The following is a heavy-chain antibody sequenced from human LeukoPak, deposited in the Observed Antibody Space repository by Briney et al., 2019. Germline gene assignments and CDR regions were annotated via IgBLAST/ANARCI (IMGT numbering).Heavy chain of an antibody. V-gene: IGHV4-34*01. D-gene: IGHD3-22*01. CDR2: INHSGST. Sequence: SETLSLTCAVYGGSFSGYYWSWLRQPSGKGLEWIGEINHSGSTNYNPSLKSRVTISVDTSKNQFSLKLSSVTAADTAVYYCARVGNYDSSGYYYDYWGQGTLVTVSS. J-gene: IGHJ4*02. CDR1: GGSFSGYY. CDR3: ARVGNYDSSGYYYDY.